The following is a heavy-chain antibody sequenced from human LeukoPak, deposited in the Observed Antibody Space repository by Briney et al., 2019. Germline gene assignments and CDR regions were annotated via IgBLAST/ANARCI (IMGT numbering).Heavy chain of an antibody. D-gene: IGHD2-15*01. CDR3: ARGTYCSGGSCYSVYFDY. J-gene: IGHJ4*02. Sequence: GASVKVSCKASGYTFTGYYMHWVRQAPGQGLEWMGRINPNSGGTNYAQKFQGRVTMTRDTSISTAYMELSRLRSDDTAVYYCARGTYCSGGSCYSVYFDYWGQGTLVTVSS. V-gene: IGHV1-2*06. CDR1: GYTFTGYY. CDR2: INPNSGGT.